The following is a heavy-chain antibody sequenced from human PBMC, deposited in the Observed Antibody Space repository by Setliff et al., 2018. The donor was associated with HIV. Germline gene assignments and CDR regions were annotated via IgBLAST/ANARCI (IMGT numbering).Heavy chain of an antibody. J-gene: IGHJ4*02. Sequence: SETLSLTCTVSGGSISNNSYYWGWVRQPPGKGLELIGNLFYNGNTYYNPSLKSRVTISVDTSKNQFSLRLSSVTAADTAVYYCARGEFYCGTDCYWSSFDYWGQGILVTVSS. D-gene: IGHD2-21*02. CDR1: GGSISNNSYY. CDR3: ARGEFYCGTDCYWSSFDY. V-gene: IGHV4-39*01. CDR2: LFYNGNT.